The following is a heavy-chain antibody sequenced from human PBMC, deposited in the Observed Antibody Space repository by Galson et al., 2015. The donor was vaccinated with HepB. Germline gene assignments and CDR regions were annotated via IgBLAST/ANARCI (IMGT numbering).Heavy chain of an antibody. V-gene: IGHV3-30*18. CDR2: ISYDGSNK. Sequence: SLRLSCAASGFTFSSYGMHWVRQAPGKGLEWVAVISYDGSNKYYADSVKGRFTISRDNSKNTLYLQMNSLRAEDTAVYYCAKSSPPGLYDILTGYYIPHGMDVWGQGTTVTVSS. CDR1: GFTFSSYG. J-gene: IGHJ6*02. D-gene: IGHD3-9*01. CDR3: AKSSPPGLYDILTGYYIPHGMDV.